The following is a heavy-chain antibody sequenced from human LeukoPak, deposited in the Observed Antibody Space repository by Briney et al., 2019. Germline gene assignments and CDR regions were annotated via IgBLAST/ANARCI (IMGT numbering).Heavy chain of an antibody. CDR3: TTDLGTYYHGSQRLIPIDY. Sequence: PGGSLRLSCVDSGFTFTNAWMSWVRQAPGKGLEWIGRIKSKTDGETTNYAEPVRGRFTISRDDSKSAVYLQMNSLKIEDAAVYYCTTDLGTYYHGSQRLIPIDYWGQGTLVTVSS. J-gene: IGHJ4*02. D-gene: IGHD3-10*01. V-gene: IGHV3-15*01. CDR2: IKSKTDGETT. CDR1: GFTFTNAW.